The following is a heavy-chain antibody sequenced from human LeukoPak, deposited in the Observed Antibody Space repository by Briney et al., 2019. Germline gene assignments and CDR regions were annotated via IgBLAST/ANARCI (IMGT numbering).Heavy chain of an antibody. V-gene: IGHV4-31*01. CDR3: AREGRYCRSTSCYWGIDY. J-gene: IGHJ4*02. CDR2: IYYSGST. D-gene: IGHD2-2*01. CDR1: GGSISSCGYY. Sequence: PSQTLSLTCTVSGGSISSCGYYWIWIRQHPGKGLEGIVYIYYSGSTYYNPSLNSLVTISVDTSNNQFSLKLSPVTAADTAVYYCAREGRYCRSTSCYWGIDYWGQGTLVTVSS.